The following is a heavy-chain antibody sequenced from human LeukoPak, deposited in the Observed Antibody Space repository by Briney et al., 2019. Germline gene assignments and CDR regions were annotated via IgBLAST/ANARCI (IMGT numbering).Heavy chain of an antibody. V-gene: IGHV3-7*01. CDR1: GLTFSSYW. CDR2: IKQDGSEK. J-gene: IGHJ4*02. CDR3: AVYYNSGPVGY. Sequence: GGSLRLSCAVSGLTFSSYWMSWVRQAPGKGLEWVANIKQDGSEKHYVDSVKGRFTISRDNAKNSLYLQMNSLRAEGTAIYYCAVYYNSGPVGYWGQGTLVTVSS. D-gene: IGHD3-22*01.